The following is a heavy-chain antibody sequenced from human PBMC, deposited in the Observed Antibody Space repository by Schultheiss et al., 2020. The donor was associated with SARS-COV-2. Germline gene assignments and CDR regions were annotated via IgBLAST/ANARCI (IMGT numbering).Heavy chain of an antibody. CDR1: GFTFGDYA. V-gene: IGHV4-34*01. Sequence: ESLKISCTASGFTFGDYAMSWVRQAPGKGLEWIGEIYHSGSTNYNPSLKSRVTISVDKSKNQFSLKLSSVTAADTAVYYCARGPYYDSSGYCIHWGQGTLVTVSS. CDR2: IYHSGST. J-gene: IGHJ4*02. D-gene: IGHD3-22*01. CDR3: ARGPYYDSSGYCIH.